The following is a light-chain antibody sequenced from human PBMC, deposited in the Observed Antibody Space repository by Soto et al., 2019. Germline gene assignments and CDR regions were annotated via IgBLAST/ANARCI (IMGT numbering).Light chain of an antibody. V-gene: IGLV2-14*01. CDR2: DVS. CDR3: SSYTSSSTLYV. CDR1: SSDVGGYNY. Sequence: QSALTQPASVSGSPGQSITISCTGTSSDVGGYNYVSWYQQHPGKAPKLMIYDVSNRPSGVSNRFSGSKSGNTASLTISGLQAEDEADYYCSSYTSSSTLYVFGTGTKVPVX. J-gene: IGLJ1*01.